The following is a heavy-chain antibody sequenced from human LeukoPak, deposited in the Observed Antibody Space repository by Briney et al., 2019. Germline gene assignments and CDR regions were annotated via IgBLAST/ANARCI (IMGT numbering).Heavy chain of an antibody. Sequence: MPSETLSLTCTVSDDSISDYYRGWIRQPPGKGLEWIGYIHNSGTSTYNLSLKSRVTISADTSKNQFSLKLNSMTTADTAVYYCTRGAGWLIDYWGQGILVTVSS. CDR2: IHNSGTS. J-gene: IGHJ4*02. CDR3: TRGAGWLIDY. V-gene: IGHV4-59*01. CDR1: DDSISDYY. D-gene: IGHD3-16*01.